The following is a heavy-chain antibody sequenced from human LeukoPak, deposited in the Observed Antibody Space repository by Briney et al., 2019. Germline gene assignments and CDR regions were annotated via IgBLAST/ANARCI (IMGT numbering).Heavy chain of an antibody. CDR1: GFTFSSYA. CDR2: ISGSGGST. J-gene: IGHJ4*02. Sequence: PGGSLRLSCAASGFTFSSYAMSWVRQAPGKGLEWVSAISGSGGSTYYADSVKGRFTISRDNAKNSLYLQMNSLRAEDTAVYYCAREDYGDYVVDYWGQGTLVTVSS. CDR3: AREDYGDYVVDY. V-gene: IGHV3-23*01. D-gene: IGHD4-17*01.